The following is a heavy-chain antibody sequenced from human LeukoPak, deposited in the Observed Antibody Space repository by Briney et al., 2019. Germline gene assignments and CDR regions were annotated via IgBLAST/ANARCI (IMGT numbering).Heavy chain of an antibody. J-gene: IGHJ4*02. V-gene: IGHV3-23*01. CDR3: AKGNSGYYYDY. CDR1: GFTFSSYS. D-gene: IGHD3-22*01. Sequence: PGASLRLSCAASGFTFSSYSMSWVRQAPGKGLGWVSSIRDNGATTYHADSVRGRFTISRDNSKNTAYLQMNSLRAEDTAVYFCAKGNSGYYYDYWGQGTLVTVSS. CDR2: IRDNGATT.